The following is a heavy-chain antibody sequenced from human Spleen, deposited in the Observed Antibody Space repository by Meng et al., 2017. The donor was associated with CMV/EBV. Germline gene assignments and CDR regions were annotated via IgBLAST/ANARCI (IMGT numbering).Heavy chain of an antibody. V-gene: IGHV4-34*01. Sequence: WPWIRQSPGTGLGWIGEINHSGSTNYNPSLKSRVTTSVDASKSQFSLGLTSVTAADTAVYYCARGTYTYTSDKSYNVAPTHNWFDPWGHGTLVTVSS. CDR3: ARGTYTYTSDKSYNVAPTHNWFDP. J-gene: IGHJ5*02. D-gene: IGHD2-2*02. CDR2: INHSGST.